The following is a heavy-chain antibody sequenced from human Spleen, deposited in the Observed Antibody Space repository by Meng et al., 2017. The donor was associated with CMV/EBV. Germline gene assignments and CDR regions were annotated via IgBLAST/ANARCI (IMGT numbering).Heavy chain of an antibody. CDR1: RFIFSDYS. V-gene: IGHV3-11*04. CDR2: ISSGGSTT. J-gene: IGHJ4*02. Sequence: GGSLRLSCAASRFIFSDYSMTWIRQAPGKGLEWVADISSGGSTTYYVDSVKGRFTISRDNAKNSLYLQMHSLRAEDTAVYYCARGGVGVRGVPSYWGQGTLVTVSS. CDR3: ARGGVGVRGVPSY. D-gene: IGHD3-10*01.